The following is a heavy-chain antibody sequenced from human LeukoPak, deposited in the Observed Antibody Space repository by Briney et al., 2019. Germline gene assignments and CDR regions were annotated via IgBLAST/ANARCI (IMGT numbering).Heavy chain of an antibody. J-gene: IGHJ4*02. V-gene: IGHV3-23*01. Sequence: SGGSLRLSCAASGFTFTNYVMTWVRQAPGKGLEWVSAISGSGGSTYYADSVKGRFTVSRDNSKNTVYLQMNSLRAEDTAVYYCARGNWNKLEVFAYWGQGTLVTVSS. D-gene: IGHD1/OR15-1a*01. CDR1: GFTFTNYV. CDR3: ARGNWNKLEVFAY. CDR2: ISGSGGST.